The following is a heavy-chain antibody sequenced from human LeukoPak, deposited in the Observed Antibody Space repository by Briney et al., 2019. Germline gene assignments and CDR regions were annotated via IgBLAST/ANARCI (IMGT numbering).Heavy chain of an antibody. CDR3: ARVSCSGGSCYAGRWYFDL. Sequence: SETLSLTRTVSGGSISSYYWSWIRQPPGKGLEWIGYIYYSGSTNYNPSLKSRVTISVDTSKNQFSLKLSSVTAADTAVYYCARVSCSGGSCYAGRWYFDLWGRGTLVTVSS. CDR2: IYYSGST. CDR1: GGSISSYY. V-gene: IGHV4-59*01. D-gene: IGHD2-15*01. J-gene: IGHJ2*01.